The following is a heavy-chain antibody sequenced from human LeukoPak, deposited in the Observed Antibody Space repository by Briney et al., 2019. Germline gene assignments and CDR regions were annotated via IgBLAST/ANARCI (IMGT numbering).Heavy chain of an antibody. CDR1: GFTFSDFS. J-gene: IGHJ4*02. V-gene: IGHV3-21*01. D-gene: IGHD1-26*01. CDR3: ARGSMGRTTGPHYD. CDR2: ITSNSYI. Sequence: GGSLRLSCAASGFTFSDFSMSWVRQAPGRGLEWVSVITSNSYIFDADSVKGRFTISRDNAKKSLCLQMNSLRAEDTAVYYCARGSMGRTTGPHYDWGRGTLVTVSS.